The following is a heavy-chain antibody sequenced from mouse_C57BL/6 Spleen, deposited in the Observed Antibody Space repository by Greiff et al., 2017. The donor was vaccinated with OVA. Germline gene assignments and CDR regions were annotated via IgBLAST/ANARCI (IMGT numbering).Heavy chain of an antibody. D-gene: IGHD2-3*01. CDR3: ASDPADGYYHAWFAY. J-gene: IGHJ3*01. V-gene: IGHV1-81*01. CDR1: GYTFTSYG. Sequence: QVQLQQSGAELARPGASVKLSCKASGYTFTSYGISWVKQRTGQGLEWIGEIYPRSGNTYYNEKFKGKATLTADKSSSTAYMELRSLTSEDSAVYFCASDPADGYYHAWFAYWGQGTLVTVSA. CDR2: IYPRSGNT.